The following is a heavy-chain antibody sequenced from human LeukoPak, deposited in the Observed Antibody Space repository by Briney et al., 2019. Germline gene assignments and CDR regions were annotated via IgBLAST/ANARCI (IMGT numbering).Heavy chain of an antibody. CDR1: GYTLTELS. CDR2: FVGEHGKT. V-gene: IGHV1-24*01. D-gene: IGHD6-13*01. J-gene: IGHJ4*02. CDR3: ATDRSEITAADTRFDY. Sequence: ASVKVSCKVSGYTLTELSMHWARQRPGRGLEWMGGFVGEHGKTIYAEKFQGRVTMTEDTSTDTAYMELTSLRSEDTAVYYCATDRSEITAADTRFDYWGQGTLVTVSS.